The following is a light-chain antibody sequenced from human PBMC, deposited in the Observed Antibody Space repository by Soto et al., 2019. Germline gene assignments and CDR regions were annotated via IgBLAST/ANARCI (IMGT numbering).Light chain of an antibody. Sequence: QSVLTQPASVSGSPGKSLTISCSGSSSNIGGNSVSWYQQLPGTAPKLLIYDDDKRPSGIPDRFSGSKSGTSATLGITGFQTGDEADYYCGSWDSSLSAYVFATGTKVTVL. J-gene: IGLJ1*01. CDR3: GSWDSSLSAYV. CDR2: DDD. CDR1: SSNIGGNS. V-gene: IGLV1-51*01.